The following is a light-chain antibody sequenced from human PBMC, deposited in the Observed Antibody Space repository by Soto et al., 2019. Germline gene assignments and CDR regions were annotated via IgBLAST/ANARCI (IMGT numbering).Light chain of an antibody. J-gene: IGLJ1*01. CDR3: SSYTGRNPSYV. CDR1: SSDVGGYDY. CDR2: EVT. Sequence: QSVLTQPPSASGSPGQSVTISCTGTSSDVGGYDYVSWYQQHPGKAPKLMIYEVTIRPSGVSDRFSGSKSGNTASLTVSGLQAEYEADYYCSSYTGRNPSYVFATGTKVTV. V-gene: IGLV2-8*01.